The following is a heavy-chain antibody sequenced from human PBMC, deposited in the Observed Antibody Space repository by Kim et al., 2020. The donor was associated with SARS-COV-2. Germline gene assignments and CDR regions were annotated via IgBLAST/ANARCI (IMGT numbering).Heavy chain of an antibody. CDR2: VIPIFGTA. Sequence: SVKVSCKASGGTFSSYAISWVRQAPGQGLEWMGGVIPIFGTANYAQKFQGRVTITADESTSTAYMELSSLRSEDTAVYYCARAAFFGDYFDYWGQGTLVTVSS. J-gene: IGHJ4*02. D-gene: IGHD3-10*01. V-gene: IGHV1-69*13. CDR3: ARAAFFGDYFDY. CDR1: GGTFSSYA.